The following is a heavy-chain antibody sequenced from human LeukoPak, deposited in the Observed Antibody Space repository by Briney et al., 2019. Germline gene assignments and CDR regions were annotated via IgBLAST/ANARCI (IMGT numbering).Heavy chain of an antibody. Sequence: SETLSLTCTVSGGSINSHYWSWIRQPPGKGLEWIGDIHYKGNTNYNPSLKSRVTISVDTSKNHLSLKLTSVLAADTAIYYCVRRDNTGWNYFDYWGQGILATVSS. CDR1: GGSINSHY. CDR3: VRRDNTGWNYFDY. J-gene: IGHJ4*02. V-gene: IGHV4-59*08. CDR2: IHYKGNT. D-gene: IGHD6-19*01.